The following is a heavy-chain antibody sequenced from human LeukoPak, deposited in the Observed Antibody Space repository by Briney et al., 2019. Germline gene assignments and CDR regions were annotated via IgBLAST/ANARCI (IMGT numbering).Heavy chain of an antibody. Sequence: GGSLRLSCAASGFTFDDYAMHWVRQAPGKGLEWVSGISWNSGSIGYADSVKGRFTISRDNAKNSLYLQMNSLRAEDTALYYCAKDLLYYGSSGGIDYWGQGTLVTVSS. D-gene: IGHD3-22*01. CDR1: GFTFDDYA. J-gene: IGHJ4*02. V-gene: IGHV3-9*01. CDR2: ISWNSGSI. CDR3: AKDLLYYGSSGGIDY.